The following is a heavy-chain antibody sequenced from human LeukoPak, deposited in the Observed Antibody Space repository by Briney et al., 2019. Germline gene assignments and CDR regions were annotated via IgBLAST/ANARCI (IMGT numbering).Heavy chain of an antibody. V-gene: IGHV3-7*03. CDR1: RFTISSYW. D-gene: IGHD6-19*01. Sequence: LSGGSLRLSCAASRFTISSYWISWVRQAPGKGLEWVANIKQDGSEKYCVDSVKGRFTISRDNAKNSLYLQMNSLRAEDTAVYYCARDLPHSSGWSWPGGFQHWGQGTLVTVSS. CDR2: IKQDGSEK. J-gene: IGHJ1*01. CDR3: ARDLPHSSGWSWPGGFQH.